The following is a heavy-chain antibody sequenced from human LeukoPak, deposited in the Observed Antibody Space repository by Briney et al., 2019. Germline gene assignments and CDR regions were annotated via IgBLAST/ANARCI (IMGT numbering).Heavy chain of an antibody. Sequence: GASVRVSCKASGYIFTGYNMHWVRQAPGQGLEWMGWITPNSGGTNYAQKFQGRVAMTRDASISTAYMELSGLTSDDTAVYYCARASGGSCYAYWGQGTLVTVSS. D-gene: IGHD2-15*01. J-gene: IGHJ4*02. V-gene: IGHV1-2*02. CDR3: ARASGGSCYAY. CDR2: ITPNSGGT. CDR1: GYIFTGYN.